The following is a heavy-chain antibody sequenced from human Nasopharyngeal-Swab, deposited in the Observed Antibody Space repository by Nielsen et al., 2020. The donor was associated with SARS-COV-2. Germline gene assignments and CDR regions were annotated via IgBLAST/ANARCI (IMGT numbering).Heavy chain of an antibody. CDR3: ARVGKIAAADRNFWFDP. V-gene: IGHV4-59*01. D-gene: IGHD6-13*01. CDR1: GGSISSYY. CDR2: IYYSGNT. J-gene: IGHJ5*02. Sequence: SETLSLTCNVSGGSISSYYWSWIRQPPGKGLEWIGYIYYSGNTNYNPSLKSRVTISVDTSKNQFSLKLSSVTAADTAVYYCARVGKIAAADRNFWFDPWGQGTLVTVSS.